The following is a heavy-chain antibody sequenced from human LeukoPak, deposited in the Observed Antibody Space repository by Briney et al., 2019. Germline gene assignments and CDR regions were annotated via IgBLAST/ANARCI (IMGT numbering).Heavy chain of an antibody. J-gene: IGHJ4*02. CDR2: ISGSSSYI. D-gene: IGHD5-12*01. V-gene: IGHV3-21*01. CDR1: GFTFSSYS. Sequence: GGSLRLPCAASGFTFSSYSMSWVRQAPGKGLEWVSSISGSSSYIYYADSVKGRFTISRDNTKNSLYLQMNSLRAEDTAVYYCARGSGYGTTNYWGQGTLVTVSS. CDR3: ARGSGYGTTNY.